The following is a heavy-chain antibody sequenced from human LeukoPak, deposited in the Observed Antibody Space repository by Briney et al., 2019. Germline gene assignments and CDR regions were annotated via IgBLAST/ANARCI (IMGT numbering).Heavy chain of an antibody. CDR3: ATMGRVWFGELYWFDP. J-gene: IGHJ5*02. V-gene: IGHV3-11*01. Sequence: PGGSLRLSCAASGFTFSDYYVSWIRQAPGKGLEWVSHISSSGSTIPYADSVKGRFTISRDNAKNSLYLQMNSLRAEDTAMYYCATMGRVWFGELYWFDPWGQGTLVTVSS. CDR2: ISSSGSTI. CDR1: GFTFSDYY. D-gene: IGHD3-10*01.